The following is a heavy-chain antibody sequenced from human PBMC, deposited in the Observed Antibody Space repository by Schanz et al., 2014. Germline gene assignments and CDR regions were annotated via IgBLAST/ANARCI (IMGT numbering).Heavy chain of an antibody. CDR2: ISGSGGST. J-gene: IGHJ6*02. CDR1: GFTFSDHH. CDR3: ARGYSSGWYPYYYGMDV. D-gene: IGHD6-19*01. V-gene: IGHV3-23*04. Sequence: EVQVVESGGGLVQPGGSLRLSCAASGFTFSDHHRDWLRQAPGKGLEWVSAISGSGGSTYYADSVKGRFTISRDNTKNTLTLQMNSLRAEDTAVYYCARGYSSGWYPYYYGMDVWGQGTTVTVSS.